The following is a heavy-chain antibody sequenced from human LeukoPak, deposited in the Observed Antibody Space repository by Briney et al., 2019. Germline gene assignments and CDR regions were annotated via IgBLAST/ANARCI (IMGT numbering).Heavy chain of an antibody. D-gene: IGHD1-26*01. CDR1: GFTFSSYW. V-gene: IGHV3-7*05. J-gene: IGHJ4*02. CDR3: ARWDGPYSGSQLDY. Sequence: GGSLRLSCAASGFTFSSYWMSWVRQAPGKGLEWVANIKEDGSEKYYVGSVTGRFTISRDNAKNSLYLQMSSLSTEDTAVYYCARWDGPYSGSQLDYWGQGTLVTVSS. CDR2: IKEDGSEK.